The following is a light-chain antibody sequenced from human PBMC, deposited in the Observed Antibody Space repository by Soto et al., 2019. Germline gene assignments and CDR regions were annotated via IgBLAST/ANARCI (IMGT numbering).Light chain of an antibody. CDR3: QQRSNWPPTWT. CDR1: QSVSSN. CDR2: GAS. V-gene: IGKV3-11*01. Sequence: EIVLTQSPAALSVSPGESATLSCRASQSVSSNLAWYQQKPAQAPRLLIYGASNRATGIPARFSGSGSGTDFTLTISSLEPEDFAVYYCQQRSNWPPTWTFGQGTKVDIK. J-gene: IGKJ1*01.